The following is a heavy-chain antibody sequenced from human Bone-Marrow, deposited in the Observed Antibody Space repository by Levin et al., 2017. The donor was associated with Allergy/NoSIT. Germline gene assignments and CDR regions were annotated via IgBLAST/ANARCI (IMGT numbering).Heavy chain of an antibody. CDR3: AHTVNDQHSYGFNYFAA. Sequence: SGPTLVKPTQTLTLTCNFAGFSHRNSGEGVGWFRQRPGWALEGLGSMYWNDDKRYNPSLKSRVCITMDTSRNQGVLTLTNMQPVDTATYSGAHTVNDQHSYGFNYFAAWGQGTLVTVSS. CDR2: MYWNDDK. J-gene: IGHJ5*02. D-gene: IGHD5-18*01. V-gene: IGHV2-5*01. CDR1: GFSHRNSGEG.